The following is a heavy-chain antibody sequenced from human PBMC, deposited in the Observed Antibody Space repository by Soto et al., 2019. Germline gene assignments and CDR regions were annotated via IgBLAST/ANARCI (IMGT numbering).Heavy chain of an antibody. D-gene: IGHD5-12*01. J-gene: IGHJ4*02. Sequence: ETLSLTCTLSVGSIRGYYWSWIRHPPGKGLEWIGYVYYSVSTKYNPSLESRVTISVDMSNNQFSLMLTSVNAADTAVYYCAKYRRTDAEGYRLDFWGEGTXVTVSS. CDR3: AKYRRTDAEGYRLDF. CDR1: VGSIRGYY. CDR2: VYYSVST. V-gene: IGHV4-59*01.